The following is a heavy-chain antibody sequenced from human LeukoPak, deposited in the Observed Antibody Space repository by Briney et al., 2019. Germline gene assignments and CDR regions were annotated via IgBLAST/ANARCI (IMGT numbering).Heavy chain of an antibody. D-gene: IGHD5-18*01. CDR3: AVTAMVTGSLRRYFQH. V-gene: IGHV3-23*01. CDR2: ISGSGGST. CDR1: GFTFSSYG. Sequence: GGSLRLSCAASGFTFSSYGMSWVRQAPGKGLEWVSAISGSGGSTYYADSVKGRFTISRDNSKNTLYLQMNSLRAEDTAVYYCAVTAMVTGSLRRYFQHWGQGTLVTVSS. J-gene: IGHJ1*01.